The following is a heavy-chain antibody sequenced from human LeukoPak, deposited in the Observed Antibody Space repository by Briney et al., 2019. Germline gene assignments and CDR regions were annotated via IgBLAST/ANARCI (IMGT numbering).Heavy chain of an antibody. CDR3: ATGDRRNY. V-gene: IGHV1-3*01. CDR1: GYTFTSYA. J-gene: IGHJ4*02. Sequence: KPGASVKVSCKASGYTFTSYAMHWMRQAPGQRPKWMGWINGGNDNTKYSQKFQCRLTITRDKSASTAYMELSSLRSEDTAVYYCATGDRRNYWGQGALVTVSA. D-gene: IGHD7-27*01. CDR2: INGGNDNT.